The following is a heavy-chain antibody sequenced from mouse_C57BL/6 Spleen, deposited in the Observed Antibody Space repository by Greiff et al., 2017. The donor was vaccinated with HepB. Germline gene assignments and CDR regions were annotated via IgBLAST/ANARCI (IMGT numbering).Heavy chain of an antibody. CDR1: GFTFSSYA. Sequence: EVQLKESGGGLVKPGGSLKLSCAASGFTFSSYAMSWVRQTPEKRLEWVATISDGGSYTYYPDNVKGRFTISRDNAKNNLYLQMSHLKSEDTAMYYCARAITTVVATRGYAMDYWGQGTSVTVSS. D-gene: IGHD1-1*01. J-gene: IGHJ4*01. V-gene: IGHV5-4*01. CDR2: ISDGGSYT. CDR3: ARAITTVVATRGYAMDY.